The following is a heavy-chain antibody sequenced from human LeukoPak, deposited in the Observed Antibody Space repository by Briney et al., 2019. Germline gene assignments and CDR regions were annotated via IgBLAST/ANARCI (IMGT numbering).Heavy chain of an antibody. J-gene: IGHJ3*02. CDR1: GGSISSYY. Sequence: PSKTLSLTCTVSGGSISSYYWSWVRQPPGKGLEWIGYIYYSGSANYNPSLKSRVTISVDASKKQFSLQLSSVTAADTAVYYCARESYCSGGSCYMVDAFDIWGQGTMVTVSS. V-gene: IGHV4-59*01. CDR3: ARESYCSGGSCYMVDAFDI. CDR2: IYYSGSA. D-gene: IGHD2-15*01.